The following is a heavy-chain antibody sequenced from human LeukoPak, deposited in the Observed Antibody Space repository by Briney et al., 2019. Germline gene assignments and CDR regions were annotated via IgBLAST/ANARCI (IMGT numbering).Heavy chain of an antibody. Sequence: PSETLSLTCAVSGASVSSGSYYWNWIRQPPGKGLEWIGNIYYSGSTNYNPSLKSRVSISVDTSKNQFSLRLTSVTAADTALYYCARAYVTASGVRNWGQGTLVTVSS. CDR2: IYYSGST. D-gene: IGHD6-13*01. J-gene: IGHJ4*02. CDR1: GASVSSGSYY. CDR3: ARAYVTASGVRN. V-gene: IGHV4-61*01.